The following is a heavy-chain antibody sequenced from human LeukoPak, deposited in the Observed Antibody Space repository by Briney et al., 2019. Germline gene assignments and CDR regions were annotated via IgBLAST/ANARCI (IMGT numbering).Heavy chain of an antibody. V-gene: IGHV4-4*07. CDR1: GGPISNYY. J-gene: IGHJ4*02. CDR3: ARGPYYCSGDSCYPCFDY. D-gene: IGHD2-15*01. Sequence: SETLSLTCTVSGGPISNYYWSWIRRPAGKGLERIGRMSASGSTDYNPSLKSRVTMSVDTSKNQFSLKLSSVTAADTAVYYCARGPYYCSGDSCYPCFDYWGQGTLVTVSS. CDR2: MSASGST.